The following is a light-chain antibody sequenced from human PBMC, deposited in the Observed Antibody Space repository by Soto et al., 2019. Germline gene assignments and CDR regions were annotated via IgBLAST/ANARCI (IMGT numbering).Light chain of an antibody. V-gene: IGKV2-30*01. Sequence: DVVMTQSPLSLPVTLGQPASISCRSSQSLVYSDGNTYLNWFQQRPGQSPRRLIYKVSTRDSGVPDRFSGSVSGTDFTLKISRVEAEDVGVYYCMQGTHWPRTFGQGTKVEIK. CDR1: QSLVYSDGNTY. CDR2: KVS. J-gene: IGKJ1*01. CDR3: MQGTHWPRT.